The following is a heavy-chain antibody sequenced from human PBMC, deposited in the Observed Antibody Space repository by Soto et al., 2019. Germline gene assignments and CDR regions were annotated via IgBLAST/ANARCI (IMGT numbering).Heavy chain of an antibody. Sequence: QVQLVESGGGVVQPGRSQRLSCAASGFTFSSYSMHWVRQAPGKGLEWVAAMSYDGNSKYFADSVKGRFTISRDNSKNTLSLQMNSLGAEDSAVYYCARGRTVRDHDDFDLWGQGTLVTVSS. D-gene: IGHD2-21*01. CDR3: ARGRTVRDHDDFDL. J-gene: IGHJ4*02. V-gene: IGHV3-30-3*01. CDR2: MSYDGNSK. CDR1: GFTFSSYS.